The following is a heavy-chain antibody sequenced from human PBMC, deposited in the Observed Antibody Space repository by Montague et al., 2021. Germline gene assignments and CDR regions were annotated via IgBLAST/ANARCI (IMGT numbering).Heavy chain of an antibody. V-gene: IGHV4-59*01. CDR3: AGSPTQWLVFGY. D-gene: IGHD6-19*01. J-gene: IGHJ4*02. CDR1: GDSISSYY. CDR2: FYYSGST. Sequence: SXTLSLTCTVSGDSISSYYWSWIRQPPGKGLGWIGYFYYSGSTNYNPSLKSRVTMSLDTSKNQFSLKLSSVTAADTAIYYCAGSPTQWLVFGYWGQGTLVTVSS.